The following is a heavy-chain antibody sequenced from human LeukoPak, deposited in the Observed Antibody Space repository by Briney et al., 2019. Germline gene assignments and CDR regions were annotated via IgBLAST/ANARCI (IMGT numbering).Heavy chain of an antibody. CDR3: ARDSGRGGSCDY. CDR1: GFTFSSYS. V-gene: IGHV3-48*01. CDR2: ITSSSRTI. J-gene: IGHJ4*02. D-gene: IGHD2-15*01. Sequence: SGGSLRLSCAASGFTFSSYSMKWVRQAPGKGLEWVSHITSSSRTIYYADSVKGRFTISRDNAKNSLYLQMNSLRAEDTAVYYCARDSGRGGSCDYWGQGTLVTVSS.